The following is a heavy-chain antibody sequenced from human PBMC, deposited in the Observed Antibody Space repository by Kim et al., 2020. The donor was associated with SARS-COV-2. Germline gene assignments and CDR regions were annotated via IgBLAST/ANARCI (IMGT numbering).Heavy chain of an antibody. CDR1: GFTFSSRA. CDR2: INNGGNP. D-gene: IGHD6-19*01. CDR3: AKDHPSSGWPAFDS. J-gene: IGHJ4*02. V-gene: IGHV3-23*01. Sequence: GVSLRLSCVASGFTFSSRAMSWVRQTPGKALEWVASINNGGNPYYADSVKGRFTVSRDIAKATLYLQMNSLRAEDTALYYCAKDHPSSGWPAFDSWGQGTPVTVSS.